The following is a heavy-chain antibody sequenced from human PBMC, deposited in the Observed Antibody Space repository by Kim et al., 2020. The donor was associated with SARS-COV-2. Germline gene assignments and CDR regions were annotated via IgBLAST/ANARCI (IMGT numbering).Heavy chain of an antibody. V-gene: IGHV1-2*04. CDR3: ARSGIAAAGTAPYYYYYGMDV. J-gene: IGHJ6*02. Sequence: ASVKVSCKASGYTFTGYYMHWVRQAPGQGLEWMGWINPNSGGTNYAQKFQGWVTMTRDTSISTAYMELSRLRSDDTAVYYCARSGIAAAGTAPYYYYYGMDVWGQGTTVTVSS. D-gene: IGHD6-13*01. CDR2: INPNSGGT. CDR1: GYTFTGYY.